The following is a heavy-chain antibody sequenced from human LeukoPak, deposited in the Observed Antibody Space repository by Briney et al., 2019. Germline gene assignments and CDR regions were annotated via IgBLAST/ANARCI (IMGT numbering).Heavy chain of an antibody. V-gene: IGHV1-18*01. CDR1: GYTFTSYG. CDR3: ARDLVCCVWGSYRRLGY. CDR2: ISAYNGNT. J-gene: IGHJ4*02. Sequence: PWASVKVSCKASGYTFTSYGISWVRQAPGQGLEWMGWISAYNGNTSYAQKLQGRVTMTTDTSTSTAYMELRSLRSDDTAVYYCARDLVCCVWGSYRRLGYWGQGTLVTVSS. D-gene: IGHD3-16*02.